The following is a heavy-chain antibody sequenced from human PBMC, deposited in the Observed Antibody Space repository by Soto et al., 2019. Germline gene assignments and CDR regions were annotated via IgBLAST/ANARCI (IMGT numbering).Heavy chain of an antibody. V-gene: IGHV3-53*04. D-gene: IGHD3-22*01. CDR1: GFSVSSIY. Sequence: EVQLVESGGGLVQPGGSLRLSCAASGFSVSSIYMSWVRQAPGQGPQWLSIIYSGGGTYYADSVKGRFTISRHNSKNTLYLEMNSLRAEDTAMYFCVSSDYYYVFTSWGQGTLVTVSS. CDR2: IYSGGGT. CDR3: VSSDYYYVFTS. J-gene: IGHJ4*02.